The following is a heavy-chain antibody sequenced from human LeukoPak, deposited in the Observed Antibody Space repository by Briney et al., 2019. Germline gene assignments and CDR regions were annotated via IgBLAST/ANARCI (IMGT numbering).Heavy chain of an antibody. CDR2: IKHDGSEK. Sequence: GGSLRLSCAASGFTFSSYWMNWVRQAPGKGLEWVANIKHDGSEKYYVDSVKGRFTISRDNAKNSLYLQMNSLRAEDTAVYYCARDSYYDILTGYSIGDDYWGQGILVAVSS. D-gene: IGHD3-9*01. CDR1: GFTFSSYW. CDR3: ARDSYYDILTGYSIGDDY. J-gene: IGHJ4*02. V-gene: IGHV3-7*01.